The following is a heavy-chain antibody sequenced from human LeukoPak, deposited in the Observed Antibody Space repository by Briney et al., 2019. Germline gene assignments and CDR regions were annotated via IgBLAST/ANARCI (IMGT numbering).Heavy chain of an antibody. D-gene: IGHD6-25*01. V-gene: IGHV4-4*07. Sequence: SGTLSLTCTVSGGSIGSNYWSWVRQPAGKGLEWVGRINISGNTNYNPSLKSRVTMSVDTSKNQFSLRLNFVTAADTAVYYCTREATANSGGYYFDYWGQGTLVTVSS. CDR3: TREATANSGGYYFDY. CDR2: INISGNT. CDR1: GGSIGSNY. J-gene: IGHJ4*02.